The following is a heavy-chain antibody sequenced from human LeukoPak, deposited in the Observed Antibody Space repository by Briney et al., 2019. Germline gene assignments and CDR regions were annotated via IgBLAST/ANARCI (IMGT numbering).Heavy chain of an antibody. J-gene: IGHJ4*02. V-gene: IGHV1-2*06. CDR1: GGTFSSYA. Sequence: ASVKVSCKASGGTFSSYAISWVRQAPGQGLEWMGRINPNSGGTNYAQKFQGRVTMTRDTSISTAYMELSRLRSDDTAVYYCARSHYDFWSGSDYWGQGTLVTVSS. CDR3: ARSHYDFWSGSDY. CDR2: INPNSGGT. D-gene: IGHD3-3*01.